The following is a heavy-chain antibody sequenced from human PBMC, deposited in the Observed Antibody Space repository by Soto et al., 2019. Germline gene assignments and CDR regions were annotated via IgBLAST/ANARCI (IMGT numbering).Heavy chain of an antibody. D-gene: IGHD3-10*01. V-gene: IGHV4-31*03. Sequence: QVQLQESGPGLLKPSQTLSLTCTVSGGSISSGGYYWSWIRQHLAKGLEWIGNIYYTGSTYYNPSLKSRVTISVDTSKNQFSLKRSSVTAAETAVYYCAGSINPWGQGTLVTVSS. CDR1: GGSISSGGYY. CDR2: IYYTGST. J-gene: IGHJ5*02. CDR3: AGSINP.